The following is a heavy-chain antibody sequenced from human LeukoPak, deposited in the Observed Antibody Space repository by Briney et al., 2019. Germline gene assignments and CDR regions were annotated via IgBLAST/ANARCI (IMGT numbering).Heavy chain of an antibody. D-gene: IGHD4-17*01. CDR3: ARADIYGDYIN. CDR2: INPRGGST. V-gene: IGHV1-46*01. J-gene: IGHJ4*02. CDR1: GYTFISFY. Sequence: ASVKVSCRASGYTFISFYIRWVRQAPGQGLEWMGMINPRGGSTTYAQKFQGRVTMTRDTSTSTVYMELSSLRSEDTAMYYCARADIYGDYINWGQGTLVTVSS.